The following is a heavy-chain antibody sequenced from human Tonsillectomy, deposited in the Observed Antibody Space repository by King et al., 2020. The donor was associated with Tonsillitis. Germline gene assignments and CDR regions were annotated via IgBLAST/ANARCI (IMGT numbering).Heavy chain of an antibody. V-gene: IGHV1-2*02. Sequence: QGQLVQSGAEVKKPGASVKVSCKASGYTFTGYYMHWVRQAPGQGLEWMGWIDPNNGDTNSAQKFQGRVTLTRDTSISTAYMELRRLGSDDTAVYYCARGEGSSSDLYYYGMDVWGQGTTVTVSS. CDR2: IDPNNGDT. CDR1: GYTFTGYY. J-gene: IGHJ6*02. D-gene: IGHD6-6*01. CDR3: ARGEGSSSDLYYYGMDV.